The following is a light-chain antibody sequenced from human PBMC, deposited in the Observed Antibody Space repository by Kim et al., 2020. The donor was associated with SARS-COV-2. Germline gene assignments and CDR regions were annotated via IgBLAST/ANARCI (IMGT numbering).Light chain of an antibody. CDR1: SLRSYY. Sequence: LGQAVRITCQGDSLRSYYASWYQQKPGQAPVLVIYGKNSRPSGIPDRFSGSSSGNTASLTITGAQAEDEADYYCNSRDSSGNHLEVFGTGTKSPS. V-gene: IGLV3-19*01. CDR2: GKN. J-gene: IGLJ1*01. CDR3: NSRDSSGNHLEV.